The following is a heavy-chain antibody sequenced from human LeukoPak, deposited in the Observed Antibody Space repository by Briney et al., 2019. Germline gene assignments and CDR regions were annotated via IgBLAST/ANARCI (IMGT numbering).Heavy chain of an antibody. CDR3: ATGVRGYNSALDY. CDR1: GFTFSNYY. CDR2: ISSGSSYI. V-gene: IGHV3-21*01. J-gene: IGHJ4*02. D-gene: IGHD6-19*01. Sequence: GGSLRLSCAASGFTFSNYYMNRVRQAPGKGLEWVSSISSGSSYIYYADSLKGRFTISRDNAKNSLYLQMNSLRAEDTAVYYCATGVRGYNSALDYWGQGTLATVSP.